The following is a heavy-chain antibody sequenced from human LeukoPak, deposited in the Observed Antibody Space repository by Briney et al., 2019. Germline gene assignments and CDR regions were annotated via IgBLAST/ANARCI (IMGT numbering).Heavy chain of an antibody. J-gene: IGHJ4*02. CDR3: ARVGYYGSGSYYSNQDY. V-gene: IGHV4-34*01. CDR2: ISHSGST. CDR1: GGSFSGYY. Sequence: SETLSLTCAVYGGSFSGYYWSWIRQPPGKGLEWIGEISHSGSTNYNPSLKSRVTISVDTSKNRFSLKLSSVTAADTAVYYCARVGYYGSGSYYSNQDYWGQGTLVTVSS. D-gene: IGHD3-10*01.